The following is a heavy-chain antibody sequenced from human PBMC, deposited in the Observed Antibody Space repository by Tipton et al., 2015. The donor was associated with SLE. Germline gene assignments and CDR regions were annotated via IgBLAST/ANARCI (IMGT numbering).Heavy chain of an antibody. D-gene: IGHD2-2*01. Sequence: TLSLTCAVSGYSISISSYLGWVRQPAGKGLEWIGRICCGGSTKYNPSLDSRVSLSVDASKDQFSLKPSSVTAADTAVYYCVVCSPSSCSYFDYWGQGRLVTVSS. CDR2: ICCGGST. J-gene: IGHJ4*02. CDR3: VVCSPSSCSYFDY. CDR1: GYSISISSY. V-gene: IGHV4-4*07.